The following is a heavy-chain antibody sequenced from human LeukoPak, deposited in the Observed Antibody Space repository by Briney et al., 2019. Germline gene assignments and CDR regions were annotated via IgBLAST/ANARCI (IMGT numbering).Heavy chain of an antibody. D-gene: IGHD6-6*01. CDR1: GDSISSGYY. CDR2: IYHTGSTYYNPSRSS. CDR3: ARAVEGGYSSSSWGYYYYMDV. J-gene: IGHJ6*03. Sequence: SETLSLTCTVSGDSISSGYYWGWIRQTLGKGLEWIATIYHTGSTYYNPSRSSYYNPSLKSRVTISVDTSKNQFSLKLSSVTAADTAVYYCARAVEGGYSSSSWGYYYYMDVWGKGTTVTVSS. V-gene: IGHV4-38-2*02.